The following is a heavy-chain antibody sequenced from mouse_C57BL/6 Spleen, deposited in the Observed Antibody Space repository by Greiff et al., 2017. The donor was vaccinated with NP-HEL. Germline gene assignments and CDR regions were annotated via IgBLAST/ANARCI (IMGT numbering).Heavy chain of an antibody. CDR2: ISSGSSTI. J-gene: IGHJ2*01. CDR1: GFTFSDYG. Sequence: EVMLVESGGGLVKPGGSLKLSCAASGFTFSDYGMHWVRQAPEKGLEWVAYISSGSSTIYYADTVKGRFTISRDNAKNTLFLQMTSLRSEDTAMYYCARGGITTGGFDYWGQGTTLTVSS. D-gene: IGHD2-4*01. V-gene: IGHV5-17*01. CDR3: ARGGITTGGFDY.